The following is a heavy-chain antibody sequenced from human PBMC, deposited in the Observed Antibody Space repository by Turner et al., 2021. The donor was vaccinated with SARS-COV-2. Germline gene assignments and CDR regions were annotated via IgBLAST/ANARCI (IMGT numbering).Heavy chain of an antibody. V-gene: IGHV3-23*01. Sequence: VQLLESGGGLVQPGGSLRVSCSSSGFTFSTYGMSWVRQAPGKGLEWVSAISGSGGSTYYADSVKGRFTISRDNSKNTLYLQMNSLRVDDTAVYYCAKDLGREYCSGGACYYWGQGTLVTVSS. J-gene: IGHJ4*02. D-gene: IGHD2-15*01. CDR1: GFTFSTYG. CDR3: AKDLGREYCSGGACYY. CDR2: ISGSGGST.